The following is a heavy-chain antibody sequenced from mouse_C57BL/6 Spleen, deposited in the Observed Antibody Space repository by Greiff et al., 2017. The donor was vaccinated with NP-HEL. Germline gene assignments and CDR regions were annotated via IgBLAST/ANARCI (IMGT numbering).Heavy chain of an antibody. D-gene: IGHD3-3*01. J-gene: IGHJ2*01. Sequence: QVQLQQPGTELVKPGASVKLSCKASGYTFTDYEMHWVKQTPVHGLEWIGAIDPETGGTAYNQKFKGKAILTADKSSSTAYMELRSLTSEDSAVYYCTRGGRGYWGQGTTLTVSS. CDR3: TRGGRGY. CDR1: GYTFTDYE. CDR2: IDPETGGT. V-gene: IGHV1-15*01.